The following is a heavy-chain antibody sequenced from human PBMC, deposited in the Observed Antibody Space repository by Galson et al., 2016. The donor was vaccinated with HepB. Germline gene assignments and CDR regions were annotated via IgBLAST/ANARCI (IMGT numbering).Heavy chain of an antibody. Sequence: ETLSLTCTVSGGSINSSSYYWGWIRQPPGKGLEWIGNIHYRGTTFYNPSLRSRVTTSVDTSKHQFSLRLSSVTAADTAVYYCARIEFAITLRLDVWGQGTTVTVSS. CDR1: GGSINSSSYY. CDR3: ARIEFAITLRLDV. D-gene: IGHD1-20*01. V-gene: IGHV4-39*01. CDR2: IHYRGTT. J-gene: IGHJ6*02.